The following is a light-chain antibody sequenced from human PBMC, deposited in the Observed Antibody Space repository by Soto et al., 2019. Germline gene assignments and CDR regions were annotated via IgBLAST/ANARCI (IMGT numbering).Light chain of an antibody. CDR2: DTS. J-gene: IGKJ2*01. CDR3: QQYYTFPLYT. Sequence: VIWMTQSPSFLSAIRGDRVTISCRMSQDIGHYLAWYRQKPGKAPELLIYDTSRLQTGAPSRFSGSGSGTYFPLTISSLQSEDLATYYCQQYYTFPLYTFGKGTKLEI. V-gene: IGKV1D-8*01. CDR1: QDIGHY.